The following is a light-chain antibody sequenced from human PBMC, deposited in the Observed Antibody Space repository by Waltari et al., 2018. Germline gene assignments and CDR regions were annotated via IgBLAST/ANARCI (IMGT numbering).Light chain of an antibody. V-gene: IGLV4-69*01. CDR2: VNRDGSH. CDR3: QTGGHGTWV. J-gene: IGLJ3*02. Sequence: QLVLTQSPSASASLGASVKLTCTLSSGHSTNVIAWLQKRPEKGPRYLMKVNRDGSHNKGDVIPDRFSGSSSGAERYLTISSLQSEDEADYYCQTGGHGTWVFGGGTKLTVL. CDR1: SGHSTNV.